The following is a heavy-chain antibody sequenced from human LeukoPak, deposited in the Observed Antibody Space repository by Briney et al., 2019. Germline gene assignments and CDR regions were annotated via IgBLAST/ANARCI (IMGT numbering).Heavy chain of an antibody. CDR3: ARGGDLEWLLGRWHDAFDI. CDR1: GGSINNYY. J-gene: IGHJ3*02. V-gene: IGHV4-59*01. D-gene: IGHD3-3*01. Sequence: SETLSLTCTVSGGSINNYYWSWIRQPPGKGLEWIGYIYYSGSTNYNPSLKSRVTISVDTSKNQFSLKLSSVTAADTAVYYCARGGDLEWLLGRWHDAFDIWGQGTMVTVSS. CDR2: IYYSGST.